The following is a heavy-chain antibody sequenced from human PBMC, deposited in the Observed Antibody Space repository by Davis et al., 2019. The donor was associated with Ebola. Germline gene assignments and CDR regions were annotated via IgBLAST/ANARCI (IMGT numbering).Heavy chain of an antibody. Sequence: ASVKVSCKASGYTFTSYGISWVRQAPGQGLEWMGWIIAYNGNTNYAQKLQGRVTMTTDTSTSTAYMELRSLRSDDTAVYYCARDRRIVLVPAGPGYYYYGMDVWGQGTTVTVSS. J-gene: IGHJ6*02. CDR1: GYTFTSYG. CDR2: IIAYNGNT. D-gene: IGHD2-2*01. CDR3: ARDRRIVLVPAGPGYYYYGMDV. V-gene: IGHV1-18*04.